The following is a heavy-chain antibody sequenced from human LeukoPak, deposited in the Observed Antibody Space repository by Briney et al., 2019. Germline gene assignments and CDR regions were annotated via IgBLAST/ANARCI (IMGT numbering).Heavy chain of an antibody. J-gene: IGHJ4*02. CDR3: ARGYNRREYSGYDR. CDR1: GYTFTGYY. Sequence: ASVKVSCKASGYTFTGYYIHWVRQAPGQGLEWMGWINPNSAGTHYAQKFQGRGTMTRDTSISTAYMELSRLRSDDTAVYYCARGYNRREYSGYDRWGQGTLVTVSS. V-gene: IGHV1-2*02. D-gene: IGHD5-12*01. CDR2: INPNSAGT.